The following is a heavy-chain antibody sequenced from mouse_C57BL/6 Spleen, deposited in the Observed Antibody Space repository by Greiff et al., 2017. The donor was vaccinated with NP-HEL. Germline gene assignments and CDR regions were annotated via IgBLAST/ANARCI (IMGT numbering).Heavy chain of an antibody. V-gene: IGHV1-55*01. CDR1: GYTFTSYW. Sequence: QVQLQQPGAELVKPGASVKMSCKASGYTFTSYWITWVKQRPGQGLEWIGDIYPGSGRTTYNEKFKSKATLTVDTSSSTAYMQRSSLTSEDSAVDYCAREGAEAMDYWGQGTSGTVSS. J-gene: IGHJ4*01. CDR2: IYPGSGRT. CDR3: AREGAEAMDY.